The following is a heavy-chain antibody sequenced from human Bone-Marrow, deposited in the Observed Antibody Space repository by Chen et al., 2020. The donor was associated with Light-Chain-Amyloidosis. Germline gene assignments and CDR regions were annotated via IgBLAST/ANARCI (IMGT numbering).Heavy chain of an antibody. CDR3: ANTGGAVHPYFYYYYMAL. Sequence: EVQLLESGGGLVQPGGALRLPCAASAVTLSSHAMTWVRQAPGTGLEWVSAISGGGGSTYYADSVKGRFTISRDNSKNPLYLHMNRLRAEDTAVYYCANTGGAVHPYFYYYYMALSGRGPPVTV. V-gene: IGHV3-23*01. D-gene: IGHD3-10*01. CDR2: ISGGGGST. CDR1: AVTLSSHA. J-gene: IGHJ6*03.